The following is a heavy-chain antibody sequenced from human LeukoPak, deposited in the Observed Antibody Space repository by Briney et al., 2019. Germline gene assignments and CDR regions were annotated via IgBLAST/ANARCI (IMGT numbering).Heavy chain of an antibody. Sequence: ASVKVSCKASGYTFTGYYMHWVRQAPGQGLEWMGWINPNSGGTNYAQKFQGRVTMTRDTSISTAYMELSSLRSEDTAVYYCAREGDTAMALDAFDIWGQGTMVTVSS. D-gene: IGHD5-18*01. J-gene: IGHJ3*02. CDR2: INPNSGGT. CDR3: AREGDTAMALDAFDI. V-gene: IGHV1-2*02. CDR1: GYTFTGYY.